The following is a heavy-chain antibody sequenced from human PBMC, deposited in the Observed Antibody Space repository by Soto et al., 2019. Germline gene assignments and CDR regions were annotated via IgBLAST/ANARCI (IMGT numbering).Heavy chain of an antibody. Sequence: QVQLVQSGAEVKKPGSSVKVSCKASGGTFSSYAISWVRQAPGQGLEWMGGIIPIFGTANYAQKFQGRVTITADESTSTAYMELSSLRSEDTAVYYCAREGTAFNWNLPLKRYYYYGMDVWGHGTTVTVSS. CDR3: AREGTAFNWNLPLKRYYYYGMDV. D-gene: IGHD1-20*01. J-gene: IGHJ6*02. V-gene: IGHV1-69*12. CDR1: GGTFSSYA. CDR2: IIPIFGTA.